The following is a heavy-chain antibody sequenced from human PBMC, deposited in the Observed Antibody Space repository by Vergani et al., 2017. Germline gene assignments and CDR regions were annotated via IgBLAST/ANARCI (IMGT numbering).Heavy chain of an antibody. D-gene: IGHD1-26*01. CDR3: ARDLGVGAPKGVDY. J-gene: IGHJ4*02. V-gene: IGHV3-33*01. CDR2: IWYDGSNK. Sequence: VQLVESGGGVVQPGRSLRLSCAASGFTFSSYGMHWVRQAPGKGLEWVAVIWYDGSNKYYADSVKGRFTISRDNSKNTLYLQMNSLRAEDTAVYYCARDLGVGAPKGVDYWGQGTLVTVSS. CDR1: GFTFSSYG.